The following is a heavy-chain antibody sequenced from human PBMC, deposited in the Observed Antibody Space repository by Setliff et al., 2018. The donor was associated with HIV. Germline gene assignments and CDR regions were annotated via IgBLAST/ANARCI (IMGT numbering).Heavy chain of an antibody. V-gene: IGHV3-23*01. D-gene: IGHD3-10*01. CDR2: ISGSGIGS. CDR3: AKDRRYYYGSGSYAAET. J-gene: IGHJ5*02. CDR1: VFTFNNYG. Sequence: GGSLRLSCAASVFTFNNYGMNWVRQAPGKGLEWVSAISGSGIGSYYPDSVKGRFTISRDNSKNTLFLQMNSLRAEDTAVYYCAKDRRYYYGSGSYAAETWGQGTLVTVSS.